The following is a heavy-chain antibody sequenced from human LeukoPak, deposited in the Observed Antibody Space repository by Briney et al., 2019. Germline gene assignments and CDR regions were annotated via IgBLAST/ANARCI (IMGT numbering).Heavy chain of an antibody. CDR3: ARDQYYYDSSAPPLY. D-gene: IGHD3-22*01. J-gene: IGHJ4*02. V-gene: IGHV3-11*01. CDR1: GFSFSDYY. CDR2: ISSSGDTI. Sequence: GGSLRLSCAASGFSFSDYYMSWIRQAPGKGLEWVSYISSSGDTIYYADSVKGRFTISRDNAKNSLYLQMNSLRAEDTAVYYCARDQYYYDSSAPPLYWGQGTLVTVSS.